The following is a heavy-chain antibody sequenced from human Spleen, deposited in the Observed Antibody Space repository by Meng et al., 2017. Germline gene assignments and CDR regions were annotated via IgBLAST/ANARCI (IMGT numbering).Heavy chain of an antibody. CDR2: IGHSGFT. J-gene: IGHJ5*02. Sequence: QPQLQESGPGLVRPSEALSLTCSVSGGSISTSGYSCGWIRQPPGKGLEWIGSIGHSGFTYYTPSLKSRVTVSIDTSRNQFSLWLTSVTAADTAVYYCVRSSAWVRTGFDPWGQGTLVTVSS. CDR1: GGSISTSGYS. V-gene: IGHV4-39*01. D-gene: IGHD6-19*01. CDR3: VRSSAWVRTGFDP.